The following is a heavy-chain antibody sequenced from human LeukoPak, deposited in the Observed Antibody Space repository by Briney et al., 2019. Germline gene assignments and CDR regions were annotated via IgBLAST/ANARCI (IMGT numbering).Heavy chain of an antibody. CDR3: ARAPSRSGSYYPYFDY. J-gene: IGHJ4*02. CDR2: IYYSGST. D-gene: IGHD3-10*01. CDR1: GVSISSGDYY. V-gene: IGHV4-30-4*01. Sequence: SQTLSLSCTVSGVSISSGDYYWSWIRQPPGTGLEGIGYIYYSGSTYYNPSLKSRVTISVDTSKNQFSLKLSSVTAADTAVYYCARAPSRSGSYYPYFDYWGQGTLVTVSS.